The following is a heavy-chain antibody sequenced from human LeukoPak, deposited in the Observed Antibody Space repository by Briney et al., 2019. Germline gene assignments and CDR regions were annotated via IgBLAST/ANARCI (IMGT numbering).Heavy chain of an antibody. Sequence: GRSLRLSCAASGFTFSSYAMHWVRQAPGKGLGWVAVISYDGSNKYYADSVKGRFTISRDNSKNTLYLQMNSLRAEDTAVYYCARDPGYCTNGVCYYFDYWGQGTLVTVSS. CDR1: GFTFSSYA. J-gene: IGHJ4*02. CDR3: ARDPGYCTNGVCYYFDY. V-gene: IGHV3-30-3*01. D-gene: IGHD2-8*01. CDR2: ISYDGSNK.